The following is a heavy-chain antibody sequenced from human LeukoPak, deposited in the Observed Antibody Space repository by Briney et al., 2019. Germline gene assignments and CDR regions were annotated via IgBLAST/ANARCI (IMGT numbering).Heavy chain of an antibody. V-gene: IGHV3-48*03. CDR3: ARAWSGRSPLTFDY. CDR1: GFTFSSYE. Sequence: LSGGSLRLSCAASGFTFSSYEMNWVRQAPGKGLEWVSYISLSGSSLYYADSVKGRFTISRDNVKNSLFLQMNSLRAEDTAVYYCARAWSGRSPLTFDYWGQGTLVTVSS. D-gene: IGHD3-3*01. CDR2: ISLSGSSL. J-gene: IGHJ4*02.